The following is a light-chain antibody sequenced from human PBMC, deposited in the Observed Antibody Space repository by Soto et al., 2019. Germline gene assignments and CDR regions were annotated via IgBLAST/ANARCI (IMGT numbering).Light chain of an antibody. V-gene: IGKV3-20*01. Sequence: EIVLTQSPGTLSLSPGERATLSCRASQSVSNNYLAWYQQKPGQAPRLLIYGASCRATGIPDRFSGSGSGTDFTLTISRLEPDDFAVYYCQQYGSSFGGGTKVEIK. J-gene: IGKJ4*02. CDR2: GAS. CDR3: QQYGSS. CDR1: QSVSNNY.